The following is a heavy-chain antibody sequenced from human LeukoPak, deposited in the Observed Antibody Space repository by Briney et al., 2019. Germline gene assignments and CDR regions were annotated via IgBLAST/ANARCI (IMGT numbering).Heavy chain of an antibody. CDR2: IYYSGST. Sequence: SETLSLTCTVSGGSISSSSYYWGWIRQPPGKGLEWIGSIYYSGSTYYNPSLKSRVTISVDTSKNQFSLKLSSVTAADTAVYYCARPYYYDSSGRNWGQGTLVTVSS. J-gene: IGHJ4*02. D-gene: IGHD3-22*01. CDR1: GGSISSSSYY. V-gene: IGHV4-39*07. CDR3: ARPYYYDSSGRN.